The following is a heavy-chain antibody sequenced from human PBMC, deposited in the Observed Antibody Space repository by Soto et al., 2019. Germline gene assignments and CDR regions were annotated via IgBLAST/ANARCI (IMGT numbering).Heavy chain of an antibody. V-gene: IGHV3-53*04. Sequence: GGSLRLSCAASGFTFSSYTMNWVRQAPGKGLEWVSIIYNGGSTYYADSVKGRFTISRHNSRNTLYLQMNSLRTEDTAVYYCARILYSNTFYYYYMDVWGKGTTVTVSS. CDR1: GFTFSSYT. CDR3: ARILYSNTFYYYYMDV. CDR2: IYNGGST. J-gene: IGHJ6*03. D-gene: IGHD6-13*01.